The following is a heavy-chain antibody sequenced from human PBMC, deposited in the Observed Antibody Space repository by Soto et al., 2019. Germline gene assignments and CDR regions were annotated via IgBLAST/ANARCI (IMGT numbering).Heavy chain of an antibody. Sequence: QVQLQQWGAGLLKPSETLSLTCAVYGGSFSGYYWSWVRQPPGKGLEWIGEINHSGSTNYNPSLKSRVTLSVDTSKNQFSLKLSSVTAADTAVYYCARGKGCTNGVCYTGYYYGMDVWGQGTTVTVSS. D-gene: IGHD2-8*01. CDR3: ARGKGCTNGVCYTGYYYGMDV. J-gene: IGHJ6*02. V-gene: IGHV4-34*02. CDR2: INHSGST. CDR1: GGSFSGYY.